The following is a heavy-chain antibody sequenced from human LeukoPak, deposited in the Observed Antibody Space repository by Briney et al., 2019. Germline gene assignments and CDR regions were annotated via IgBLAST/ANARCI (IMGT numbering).Heavy chain of an antibody. V-gene: IGHV3-21*04. J-gene: IGHJ6*03. CDR3: ALGRSYYYYYMDV. CDR1: GFTFSSYS. D-gene: IGHD2-15*01. CDR2: ISSSSIYI. Sequence: GGSLRLSCAASGFTFSSYSMNWVRQAPGKGLEWVSSISSSSIYIYYADSLKGRFTISRDNAQNSLYLQMNSLRAEDTAVYYCALGRSYYYYYMDVWGKGTTVTVSS.